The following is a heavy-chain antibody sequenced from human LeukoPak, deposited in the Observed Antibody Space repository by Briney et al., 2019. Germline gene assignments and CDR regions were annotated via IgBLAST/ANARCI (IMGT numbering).Heavy chain of an antibody. D-gene: IGHD6-6*01. J-gene: IGHJ4*02. V-gene: IGHV4-39*01. CDR3: ARHSASYYFDY. CDR2: IYYSGST. CDR1: GDSISSSSYY. Sequence: PSETLSLTCTVSGDSISSSSYYWGWIRQPPGKGLEWIGNIYYSGSTYSNPSLKSRVTISVDMSKNQFSLKLSSVTAADTAVYYCARHSASYYFDYWGQGTLVTVSS.